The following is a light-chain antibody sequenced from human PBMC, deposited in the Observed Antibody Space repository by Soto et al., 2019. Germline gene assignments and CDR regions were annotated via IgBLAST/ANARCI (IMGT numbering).Light chain of an antibody. J-gene: IGKJ1*01. Sequence: EIVLTQSPGILSLSPGERASLSCGASQSISSSFLAWYQQKPGQAPRLLIYAASSRATGIPDRFSGSGSGTDFTLTISRLEPEDFAVYSCQQYDTSPPTFGQGTKVDIK. CDR1: QSISSSF. CDR2: AAS. V-gene: IGKV3-20*01. CDR3: QQYDTSPPT.